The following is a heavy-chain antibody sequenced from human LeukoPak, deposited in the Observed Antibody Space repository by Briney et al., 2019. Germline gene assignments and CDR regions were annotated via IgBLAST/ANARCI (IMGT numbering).Heavy chain of an antibody. D-gene: IGHD2-15*01. CDR2: MNPNSGNT. CDR3: ARVYGVVAAKVMYYYYGMDV. J-gene: IGHJ6*02. Sequence: ASVKVSCKASGYTFTSYDINWVRQATGQGLEWMGWMNPNSGNTGYAQKFQGRVTMTRNTSISTAYMELSSLRSEDTAVYYCARVYGVVAAKVMYYYYGMDVWGQGTTVTVSS. CDR1: GYTFTSYD. V-gene: IGHV1-8*01.